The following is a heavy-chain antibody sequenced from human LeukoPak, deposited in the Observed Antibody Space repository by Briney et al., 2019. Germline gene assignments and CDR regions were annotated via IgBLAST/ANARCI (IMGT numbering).Heavy chain of an antibody. J-gene: IGHJ4*02. V-gene: IGHV3-15*01. D-gene: IGHD4-17*01. CDR3: TTESLYGDYYFDY. CDR2: IKSKTDGGTT. Sequence: GGSLRLSCAASGFTLSNAWMSWVRQAPGKGLEWVGRIKSKTDGGTTDYAAPVKGRFTISRDDSKNTLYLQMNSPKTEDTAVYYCTTESLYGDYYFDYWGQGTLVTVSS. CDR1: GFTLSNAW.